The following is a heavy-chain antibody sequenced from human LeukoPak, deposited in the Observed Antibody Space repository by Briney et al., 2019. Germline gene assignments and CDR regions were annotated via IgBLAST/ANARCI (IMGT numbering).Heavy chain of an antibody. J-gene: IGHJ6*02. Sequence: PGGSLRLSCAASGFTFSSYAMSWVRQAPGKGLEWVSAISGSGGSTYYADPVKGRFTISRDNSKNTLYLQMNSLRAEDTAVYYCARSIGLTGGGVDVWGQGTTVTVSS. CDR1: GFTFSSYA. CDR2: ISGSGGST. CDR3: ARSIGLTGGGVDV. V-gene: IGHV3-23*01. D-gene: IGHD3-9*01.